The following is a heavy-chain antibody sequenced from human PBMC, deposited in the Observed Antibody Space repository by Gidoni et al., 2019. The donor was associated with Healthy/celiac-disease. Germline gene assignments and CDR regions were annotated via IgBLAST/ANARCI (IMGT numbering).Heavy chain of an antibody. V-gene: IGHV4-39*01. CDR3: AVSINGYSYVLE. D-gene: IGHD5-18*01. Sequence: QLQLQESGPRLVKPSETLSLPCTVSGGSISSSSYYWGWIRQPPGKGLEWSGSIYYSGSTYYNPSRKSRVTISVDTSKNQFSLKRSSVTAADTAVYYCAVSINGYSYVLEWGQGTLVTVSS. CDR2: IYYSGST. CDR1: GGSISSSSYY. J-gene: IGHJ4*02.